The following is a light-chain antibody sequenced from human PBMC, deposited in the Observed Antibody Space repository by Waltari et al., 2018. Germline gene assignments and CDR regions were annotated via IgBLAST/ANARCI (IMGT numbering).Light chain of an antibody. CDR3: SSYISSSTLEL. CDR2: DVS. Sequence: QSALTQPASVSGSPGQSITISSTGTSSAVGAYHYVSWYQQHPGKAPKLIIFDVSNRPSGVSNRFSGSKSGNTASLTISGLQAEDEADYYCSSYISSSTLELFGGGTSLTVL. V-gene: IGLV2-14*03. CDR1: SSAVGAYHY. J-gene: IGLJ2*01.